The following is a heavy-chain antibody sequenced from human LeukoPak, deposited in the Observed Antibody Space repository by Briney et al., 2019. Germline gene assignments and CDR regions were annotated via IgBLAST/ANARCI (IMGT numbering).Heavy chain of an antibody. D-gene: IGHD6-13*01. CDR2: IYYSGST. CDR1: GGSISSYY. J-gene: IGHJ6*02. V-gene: IGHV4-59*12. CDR3: ARVLGSSWQDYYYYGMDV. Sequence: SETLSLTCTVSGGSISSYYWSWIRQPPGKGLEWIGYIYYSGSTNYNPSLKSRVTISVDTSKNQFSLKLSSVTAADTAVYYCARVLGSSWQDYYYYGMDVWGQGTTDTVSS.